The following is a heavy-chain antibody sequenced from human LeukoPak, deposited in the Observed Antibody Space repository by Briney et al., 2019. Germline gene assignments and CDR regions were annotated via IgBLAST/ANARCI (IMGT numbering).Heavy chain of an antibody. CDR3: AKDIGAAAAFDAFDI. Sequence: GGSLRLSCAAPGFTFDDYATHWVRPAPGDCLGWVSGISWNSGSIGYADSVKGRFTISRDNAKNSLYLQMNSLRAEDTALYYCAKDIGAAAAFDAFDIWGQGTMVTVSS. CDR1: GFTFDDYA. V-gene: IGHV3-9*01. J-gene: IGHJ3*02. CDR2: ISWNSGSI. D-gene: IGHD6-13*01.